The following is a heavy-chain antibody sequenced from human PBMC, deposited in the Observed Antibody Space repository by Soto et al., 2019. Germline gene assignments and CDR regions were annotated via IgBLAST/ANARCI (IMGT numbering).Heavy chain of an antibody. D-gene: IGHD5-12*01. J-gene: IGHJ3*02. Sequence: PSETLSLTCTVSGGSISSHHWSWIRQPPGKGLEWIGYMYYSGSTNYSPSLKSRVTISVDTSKNQLSLKLSSVTAADTAVYYCARRSDYAAFDIWGQGTMVTVSS. CDR1: GGSISSHH. CDR3: ARRSDYAAFDI. V-gene: IGHV4-59*08. CDR2: MYYSGST.